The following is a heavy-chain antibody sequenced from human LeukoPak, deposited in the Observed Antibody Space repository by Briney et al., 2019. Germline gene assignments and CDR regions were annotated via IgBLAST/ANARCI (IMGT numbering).Heavy chain of an antibody. CDR2: ISGSGGST. V-gene: IGHV3-23*01. Sequence: GGSLRLSCAASGFTFSDYAMSWVRRAPGKGLEWDSGISGSGGSTYYADSVKGRFTISRDNSKKNLYLQMNSLRAEDTALYYCAMLRGVISVDAFDIWGQGTMVTVSS. CDR1: GFTFSDYA. CDR3: AMLRGVISVDAFDI. D-gene: IGHD3-10*01. J-gene: IGHJ3*02.